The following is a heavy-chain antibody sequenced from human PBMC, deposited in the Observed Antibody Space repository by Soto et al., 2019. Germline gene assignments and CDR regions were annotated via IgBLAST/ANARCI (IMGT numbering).Heavy chain of an antibody. J-gene: IGHJ4*02. CDR3: ARHLQYGGNTFWDY. CDR1: GGSISRSSYW. CDR2: MYYSGST. V-gene: IGHV4-39*01. Sequence: SETLSLTCTVSGGSISRSSYWWGWIRQPPGKGLEWLGSMYYSGSTHYNPSLKSRVAISVDTSKNQFSLNVSSVTAADTAVYYCARHLQYGGNTFWDYWGQGSQVT. D-gene: IGHD2-15*01.